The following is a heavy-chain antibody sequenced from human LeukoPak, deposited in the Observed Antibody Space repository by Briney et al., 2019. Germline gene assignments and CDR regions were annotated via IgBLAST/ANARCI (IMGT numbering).Heavy chain of an antibody. CDR3: ARADSSGKDDAFDI. CDR1: GGSISSYY. V-gene: IGHV4-4*07. Sequence: SETLSLTCTVSGGSISSYYWSWIRQPAGKGLEWIGRIYTSGSTNYNPSLKSRVTMSVDTSKNQFSLKLSSVTAADTAVYYCARADSSGKDDAFDIWGQGTMVTVSS. D-gene: IGHD3-22*01. CDR2: IYTSGST. J-gene: IGHJ3*02.